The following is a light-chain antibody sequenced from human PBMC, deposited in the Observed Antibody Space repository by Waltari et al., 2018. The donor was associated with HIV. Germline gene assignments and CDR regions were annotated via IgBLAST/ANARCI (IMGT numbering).Light chain of an antibody. CDR3: SSYTTSSTWV. Sequence: QSALTQPPSVSGSLGQSVTISCTGTSSDIGAYNRVSWYQQSPGTAPKLRIYEVTHRPSGVPVSFSGSKSGNPASLTISGLQADDEADYYCSSYTTSSTWVFGGGTKLTVL. V-gene: IGLV2-18*02. CDR1: SSDIGAYNR. J-gene: IGLJ3*02. CDR2: EVT.